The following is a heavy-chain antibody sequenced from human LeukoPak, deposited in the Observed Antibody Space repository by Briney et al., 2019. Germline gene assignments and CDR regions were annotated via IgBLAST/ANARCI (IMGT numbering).Heavy chain of an antibody. D-gene: IGHD5-24*01. J-gene: IGHJ3*02. V-gene: IGHV3-7*01. Sequence: GGSLRLSCAASGFTFSSYWMSWVRQAPGKGLEWVANIKQDGSEKYYVDSVKGRFTISRDNAKNSLYLQMNTLRAEDTAVYYCANVGDVYKDAFDIWGQGTMVTVSS. CDR1: GFTFSSYW. CDR3: ANVGDVYKDAFDI. CDR2: IKQDGSEK.